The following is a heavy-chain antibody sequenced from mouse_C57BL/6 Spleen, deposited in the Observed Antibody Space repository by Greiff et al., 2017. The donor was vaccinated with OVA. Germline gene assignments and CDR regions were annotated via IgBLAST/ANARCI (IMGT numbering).Heavy chain of an antibody. V-gene: IGHV3-6*01. Sequence: EVQLKESGPGLVKPSQSLSLTCSVTGYSITSGYYWNWIRQFPGNKLEWMGYISYDGSNNYNPSLKNRISITRDTSKNQFFLKLNSVTTEDTATYYCARADWDGYFDVWGTGTTVTVSS. CDR1: GYSITSGYY. D-gene: IGHD4-1*01. CDR2: ISYDGSN. CDR3: ARADWDGYFDV. J-gene: IGHJ1*03.